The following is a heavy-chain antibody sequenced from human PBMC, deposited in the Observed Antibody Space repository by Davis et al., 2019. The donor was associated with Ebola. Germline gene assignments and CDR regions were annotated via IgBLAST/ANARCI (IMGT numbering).Heavy chain of an antibody. Sequence: PGGSLRLSCAASGFTFSSYWMSWVRQAPGKGLEWVANIKQDGSEKYYVDSVKGRFTISRDNAKNSLYLQMNSLRAEDTAVYYCARDSINDFWSGLSYYYYGMDVWGQGTTVTVSS. CDR2: IKQDGSEK. J-gene: IGHJ6*02. D-gene: IGHD3-3*01. CDR1: GFTFSSYW. CDR3: ARDSINDFWSGLSYYYYGMDV. V-gene: IGHV3-7*03.